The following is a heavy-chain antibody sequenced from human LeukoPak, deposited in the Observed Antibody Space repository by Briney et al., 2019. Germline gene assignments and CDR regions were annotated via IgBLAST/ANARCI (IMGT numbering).Heavy chain of an antibody. CDR2: ISGSGGTT. J-gene: IGHJ4*02. V-gene: IGHV3-23*01. Sequence: GGSLRLSCAASGFTFISYALSWVRQAPGKGLEWVSAISGSGGTTYYADSVKGRFTISNDNSKNTLYLQMDSLRAEDTAVYYCARDWNVWYFDYWGQGTLVTVSS. D-gene: IGHD1-1*01. CDR3: ARDWNVWYFDY. CDR1: GFTFISYA.